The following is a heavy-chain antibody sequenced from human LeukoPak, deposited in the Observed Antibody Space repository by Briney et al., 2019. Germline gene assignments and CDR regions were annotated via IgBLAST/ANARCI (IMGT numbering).Heavy chain of an antibody. D-gene: IGHD2-2*01. CDR3: AKDQAPQDIVVVPAY. CDR2: IRYDGSNK. Sequence: GGSLRLSSAASGFTFSSYGMHWVRQAPGKGLEWVAFIRYDGSNKYYADSVKGRFTISRDNSKNTLYLQMNSLRAEDTAVYYCAKDQAPQDIVVVPAYWGQGTLVTVSS. V-gene: IGHV3-30*02. J-gene: IGHJ4*02. CDR1: GFTFSSYG.